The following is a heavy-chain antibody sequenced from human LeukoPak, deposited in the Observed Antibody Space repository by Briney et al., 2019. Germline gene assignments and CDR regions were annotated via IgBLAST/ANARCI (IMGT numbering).Heavy chain of an antibody. D-gene: IGHD3-3*01. Sequence: PGGSLRLSCAASGFTFSSYSMNWVRQAPGKGLEWVSYISSSSSTIYYADSVKGRFTISRDNAKNSLYLQMNSLRAEDTAVYYCARAPDFGVVITIDYWGQGTLVTVSS. CDR2: ISSSSSTI. J-gene: IGHJ4*02. V-gene: IGHV3-48*01. CDR3: ARAPDFGVVITIDY. CDR1: GFTFSSYS.